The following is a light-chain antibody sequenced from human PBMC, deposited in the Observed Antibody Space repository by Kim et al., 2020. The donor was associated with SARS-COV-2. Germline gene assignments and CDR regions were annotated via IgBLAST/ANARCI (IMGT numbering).Light chain of an antibody. CDR2: EVS. Sequence: QSALTQPPSASGSPGQSVTISCTGSSSDIGTYNYVSWYQQHPGKAPKLIIYEVSKWPSGVPDRFSGSKSGNTDSLTVSGLQAEDEADYYCSSFAGSNNWVLGGGTQMTVL. J-gene: IGLJ3*02. CDR1: SSDIGTYNY. CDR3: SSFAGSNNWV. V-gene: IGLV2-8*01.